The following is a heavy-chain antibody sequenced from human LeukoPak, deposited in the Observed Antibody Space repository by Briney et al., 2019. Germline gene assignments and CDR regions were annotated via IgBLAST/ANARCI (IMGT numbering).Heavy chain of an antibody. CDR3: AREGGFREGNNAFDI. CDR1: GYTFTSYY. V-gene: IGHV1-46*01. CDR2: INPSGGST. D-gene: IGHD3-10*01. J-gene: IGHJ3*02. Sequence: ASVKVSCKASGYTFTSYYMHWVRQAPGQGLEWMGIINPSGGSTIYAQKFQGRVTMTRDMSTSTVYMELSSLRSEDTAVYYCAREGGFREGNNAFDIWGQGTMVTVSS.